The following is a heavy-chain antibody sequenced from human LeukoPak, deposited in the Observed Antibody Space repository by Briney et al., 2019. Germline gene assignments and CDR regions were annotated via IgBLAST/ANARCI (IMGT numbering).Heavy chain of an antibody. V-gene: IGHV1-8*03. CDR3: ARVGYSNSYDF. Sequence: GASVKVSCKASGYTFTSYDINWVRQATGQGLEWMGWMNPNSGNTGHAQKFQGRVTITWHTSISTAYMELNSLTSEDTAVYYCARVGYSNSYDFWGQGTLVTVSS. CDR1: GYTFTSYD. D-gene: IGHD4-11*01. J-gene: IGHJ4*02. CDR2: MNPNSGNT.